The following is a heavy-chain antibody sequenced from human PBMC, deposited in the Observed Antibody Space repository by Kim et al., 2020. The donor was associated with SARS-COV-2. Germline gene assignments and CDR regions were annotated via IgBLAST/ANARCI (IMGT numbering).Heavy chain of an antibody. CDR2: ITASGRT. Sequence: GGSLRLSCAASGFTFNSFAMSWVRQAPGRGLECVSGITASGRTWYTDSVRGGFTISRDNSKSVLFLDMTSLRPDDTAVYFCAGVHSDYWGQGMLVTVSS. D-gene: IGHD2-8*01. CDR1: GFTFNSFA. V-gene: IGHV3-23*01. CDR3: AGVHSDY. J-gene: IGHJ4*02.